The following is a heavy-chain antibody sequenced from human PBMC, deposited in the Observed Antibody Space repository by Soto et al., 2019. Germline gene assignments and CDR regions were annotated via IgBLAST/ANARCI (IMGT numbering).Heavy chain of an antibody. J-gene: IGHJ6*02. CDR1: EFTFDKYY. D-gene: IGHD1-20*01. V-gene: IGHV3-7*01. CDR2: IKPDGSEQ. CDR3: ARGNWNYYYGFDV. Sequence: GSLRLSCAASEFTFDKYYMTWVRQAPGKGPEWVANIKPDGSEQYYVDSVKGRFTISRDNANNSLYLQMNSLRAEDTAVYFCARGNWNYYYGFDVWDQGTTVTVSS.